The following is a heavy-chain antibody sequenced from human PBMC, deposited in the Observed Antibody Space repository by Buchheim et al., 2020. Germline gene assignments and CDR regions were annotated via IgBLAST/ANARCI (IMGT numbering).Heavy chain of an antibody. D-gene: IGHD3-9*01. CDR2: IYYGGST. CDR1: GGPISSSSYS. J-gene: IGHJ4*02. V-gene: IGHV4-39*01. Sequence: QLQLQESGPGLVKPSETLFLICTVSGGPISSSSYSWGWIRQPPGKGLEWLGNIYYGGSTYYNPSLESRLTISVDTSKNQFSLRLSSVTAADTAVYYCARQVRHTDWDYWGQGTL. CDR3: ARQVRHTDWDY.